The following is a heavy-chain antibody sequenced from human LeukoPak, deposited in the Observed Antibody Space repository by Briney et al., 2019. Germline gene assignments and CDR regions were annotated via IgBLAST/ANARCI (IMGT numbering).Heavy chain of an antibody. CDR1: GYTFTSYY. V-gene: IGHV1-46*01. Sequence: ASVKVSCKASGYTFTSYYMHWVRQAPGQGLEWMGIINPSGGSTSYAQKFQGRVTMTRDTSTSTVYMELSSLRSEDTAVYYCARSAGLYCTNGVCYWPAPFDIWGQGTMVTVSS. CDR2: INPSGGST. D-gene: IGHD2-8*01. J-gene: IGHJ3*02. CDR3: ARSAGLYCTNGVCYWPAPFDI.